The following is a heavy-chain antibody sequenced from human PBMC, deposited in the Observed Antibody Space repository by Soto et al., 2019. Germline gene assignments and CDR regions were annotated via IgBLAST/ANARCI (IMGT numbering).Heavy chain of an antibody. CDR1: GFTFSSFA. J-gene: IGHJ6*02. CDR2: ISGSADST. V-gene: IGHV3-23*01. Sequence: EVRLLESGGGLVQPGGSLRLSCAASGFTFSSFALNWVRQAQGKGVGWVSIISGSADSTFYADSVKGRFTISRDNSKNMLYLQINSLRAEDTAVYYCAKTRGAMIYAISVYGMDVWGQGTKVTVSS. CDR3: AKTRGAMIYAISVYGMDV. D-gene: IGHD2-8*01.